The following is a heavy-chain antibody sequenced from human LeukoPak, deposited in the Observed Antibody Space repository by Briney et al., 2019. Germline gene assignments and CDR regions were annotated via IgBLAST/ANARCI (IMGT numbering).Heavy chain of an antibody. CDR3: AKDRGTNFDAFDI. Sequence: GGSLRLSCAASGFTFDDYAMHWVRQAPGKGLEWVSGISWNSGSIGYADSVKGRFTISRDNAKNSLYLQMNSLRAEDMALYYCAKDRGTNFDAFDIWGQGTMVTVSS. CDR1: GFTFDDYA. J-gene: IGHJ3*02. D-gene: IGHD3-16*01. V-gene: IGHV3-9*03. CDR2: ISWNSGSI.